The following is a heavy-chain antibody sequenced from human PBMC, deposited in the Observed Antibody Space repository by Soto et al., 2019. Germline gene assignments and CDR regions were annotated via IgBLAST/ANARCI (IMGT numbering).Heavy chain of an antibody. D-gene: IGHD5-12*01. CDR3: ARGRWLQSRGDRGSDY. V-gene: IGHV1-69*01. CDR2: FIPIFGTA. Sequence: QVQLVQSGAEVKKPGSSVKVSCKASGGTFSSYAISWVRQAPGQGLEWMGGFIPIFGTANYAQKFQGRVTITADESTSKAYMELSSLRSEETAGYYCARGRWLQSRGDRGSDYWGQGTLVTVSS. CDR1: GGTFSSYA. J-gene: IGHJ4*02.